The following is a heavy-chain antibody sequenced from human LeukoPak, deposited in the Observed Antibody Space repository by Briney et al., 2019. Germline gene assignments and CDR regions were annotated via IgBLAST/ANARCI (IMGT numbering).Heavy chain of an antibody. Sequence: GASVKVSCKASGYTFTGYYMHWVRQAPGQGLEWMGRINPNSGGTNYAQKFQGRVTMTRDTSISTAYMELSRLRSDDTAVYYCARERVGDGYNLLGVWSLDAFDIWGQGTMVTVSS. CDR2: INPNSGGT. CDR3: ARERVGDGYNLLGVWSLDAFDI. D-gene: IGHD5-24*01. CDR1: GYTFTGYY. V-gene: IGHV1-2*06. J-gene: IGHJ3*02.